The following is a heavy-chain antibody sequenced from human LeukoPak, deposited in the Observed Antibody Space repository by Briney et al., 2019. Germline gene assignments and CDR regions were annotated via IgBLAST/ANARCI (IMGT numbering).Heavy chain of an antibody. V-gene: IGHV3-23*01. J-gene: IGHJ4*02. CDR1: GFSFSSYA. D-gene: IGHD3-10*01. CDR3: AKGKGLSTMGTDLYFFDN. Sequence: QPGGSLRLSCVASGFSFSSYAMSWVRQAPGKGLEWFSTIRGSGSSTYYADSVKGRFTISRDNSKNTLYLQMNSLRAEDTAEYYCAKGKGLSTMGTDLYFFDNWGQGTLVTVSS. CDR2: IRGSGSST.